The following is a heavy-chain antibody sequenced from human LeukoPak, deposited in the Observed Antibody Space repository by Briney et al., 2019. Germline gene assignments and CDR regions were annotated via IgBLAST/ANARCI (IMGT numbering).Heavy chain of an antibody. Sequence: ASVKVSCKVSGYTLTELSMHWVRQAPGKGLEWMGGFDPEDGETIYAQKFQGRVTMTEDTSTDTAYMELSSLRSEDTAVYYCAKRSYDSSGPTDWGQGTLVTVSS. CDR1: GYTLTELS. CDR3: AKRSYDSSGPTD. CDR2: FDPEDGET. J-gene: IGHJ4*02. D-gene: IGHD3-22*01. V-gene: IGHV1-24*01.